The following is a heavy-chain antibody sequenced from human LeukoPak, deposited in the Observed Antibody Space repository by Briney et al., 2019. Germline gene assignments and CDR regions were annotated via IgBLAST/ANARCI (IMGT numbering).Heavy chain of an antibody. V-gene: IGHV3-30*19. CDR1: GFTFSSYG. Sequence: GRSLRLSCAASGFTFSSYGMHWVRQAPGKGLEWVAVIWYDGSNKYYADSVKGRFTISRDNSKNTLYLQMNSLRAEDTAVYYCARYGRTGTTQSDYWGQGTLVTVSS. CDR2: IWYDGSNK. D-gene: IGHD1-7*01. CDR3: ARYGRTGTTQSDY. J-gene: IGHJ4*02.